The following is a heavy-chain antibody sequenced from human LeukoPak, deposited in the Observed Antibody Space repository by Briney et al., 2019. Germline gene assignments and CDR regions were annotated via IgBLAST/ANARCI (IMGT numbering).Heavy chain of an antibody. Sequence: PGGSLRLSCTASGFTFGDYAMSWVRQAPGKGLEWVGFIRGKAYGVTTEYAASVKGRLSISRDDYKSIAYPQMNSLKTEDTAVYYCIRRVWGYWGQGTLVTVYS. CDR3: IRRVWGY. V-gene: IGHV3-49*04. CDR1: GFTFGDYA. J-gene: IGHJ4*02. D-gene: IGHD7-27*01. CDR2: IRGKAYGVTT.